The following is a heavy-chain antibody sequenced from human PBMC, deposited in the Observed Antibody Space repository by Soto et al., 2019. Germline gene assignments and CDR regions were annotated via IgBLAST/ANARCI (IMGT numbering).Heavy chain of an antibody. CDR2: IIPIFGTA. J-gene: IGHJ5*02. V-gene: IGHV1-69*13. Sequence: SVKVSCKASGGTFSSYAISWVRQAPGQGLEWMGGIIPIFGTANYAQKFQGRVTITADESTSTAYMELSSLRSEDTAVYYCARVLGYSSSWYWFDPWGQGTLVTVSS. D-gene: IGHD6-13*01. CDR1: GGTFSSYA. CDR3: ARVLGYSSSWYWFDP.